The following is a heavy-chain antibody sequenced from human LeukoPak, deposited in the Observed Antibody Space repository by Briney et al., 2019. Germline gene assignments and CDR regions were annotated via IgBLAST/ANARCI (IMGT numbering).Heavy chain of an antibody. CDR3: AKDPEIFGVVPIDY. D-gene: IGHD3-3*01. V-gene: IGHV3-30-3*01. CDR2: ISYDGYDK. Sequence: GGSLRLSCAASGFTFNDYALYWVRQAPGKGLEWVTLISYDGYDKSYADSVRGRFTISRDNSRNTLYLQMDSLRSEDTAVYYCAKDPEIFGVVPIDYWGQGTLVTVSS. CDR1: GFTFNDYA. J-gene: IGHJ4*02.